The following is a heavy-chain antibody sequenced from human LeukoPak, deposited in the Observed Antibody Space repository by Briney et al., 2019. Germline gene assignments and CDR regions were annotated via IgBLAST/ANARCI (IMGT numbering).Heavy chain of an antibody. V-gene: IGHV5-51*01. D-gene: IGHD1-26*01. J-gene: IGHJ4*02. CDR1: GSSFTSYW. CDR3: ARHLLTPGGSYYFDF. CDR2: IYPGDSDI. Sequence: KVGESLKISCKGSGSSFTSYWIGWVRQMPGKGLEWMGIIYPGDSDIRYSPSFQGQVTISADKSIRTAYLQWSSLRASDTAIYYCARHLLTPGGSYYFDFWGQGTLVTVSS.